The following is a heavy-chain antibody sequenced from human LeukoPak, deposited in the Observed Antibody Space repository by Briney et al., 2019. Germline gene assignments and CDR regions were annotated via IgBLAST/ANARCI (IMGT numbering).Heavy chain of an antibody. D-gene: IGHD3-22*01. CDR1: GYTFTSYD. Sequence: ASVKVSCKTSGYTFTSYDLNWVRQATGQGLEWMGWVNPNSGNTGYAQKFQGRVTMTTDTSTTTAYMELRSLRSDDTAFYYCARVYYYDNSGHTWLDPWGQGTLVTVSS. CDR3: ARVYYYDNSGHTWLDP. J-gene: IGHJ5*02. CDR2: VNPNSGNT. V-gene: IGHV1-8*01.